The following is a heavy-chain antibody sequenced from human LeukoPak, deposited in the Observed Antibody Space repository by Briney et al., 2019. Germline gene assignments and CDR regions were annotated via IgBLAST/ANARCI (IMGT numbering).Heavy chain of an antibody. D-gene: IGHD5-18*01. CDR1: GYTFTSYD. CDR2: INAANGNT. J-gene: IGHJ4*02. V-gene: IGHV1-3*01. CDR3: ARRGAYSHGDLPAIDY. Sequence: ASVKVSCKASGYTFTSYDINWVRQAPGQGLEWMGWINAANGNTKYSQKFRGRVTITRDTSASTAYLELIGLRSEDTAVYFCARRGAYSHGDLPAIDYWGQGTLVTVSS.